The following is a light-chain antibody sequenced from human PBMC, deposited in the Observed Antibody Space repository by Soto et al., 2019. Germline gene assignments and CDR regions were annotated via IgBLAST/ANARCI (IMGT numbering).Light chain of an antibody. Sequence: DIQGNRSPAALSASVGDRVAITGRASQSISSWLAWYQQKPGKAPKLLIYDASSLESGVPSRLRARESGTEFTLTISSLQPDDFATYYCPQYNIYWTVGPGTQVDIK. CDR1: QSISSW. J-gene: IGKJ1*01. CDR2: DAS. V-gene: IGKV1-5*01. CDR3: PQYNIYWT.